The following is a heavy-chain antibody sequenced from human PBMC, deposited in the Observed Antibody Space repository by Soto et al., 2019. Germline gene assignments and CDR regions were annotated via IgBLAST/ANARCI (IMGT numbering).Heavy chain of an antibody. CDR1: GGSFSGYY. V-gene: IGHV4-34*01. CDR3: ASFPYYDFWSGYLPLYGMDG. Sequence: SETLSLTCAVYGGSFSGYYWSWIRQPPGKGLEWIGEINHSGSTNYNPSLKSRVTISVDTSKNQFSLKLSSVTAADTAVYYCASFPYYDFWSGYLPLYGMDGWGQGTTVTVSS. D-gene: IGHD3-3*01. J-gene: IGHJ6*02. CDR2: INHSGST.